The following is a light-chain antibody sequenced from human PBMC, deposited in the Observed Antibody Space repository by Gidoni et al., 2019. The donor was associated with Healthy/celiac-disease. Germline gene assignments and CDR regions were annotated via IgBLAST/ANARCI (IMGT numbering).Light chain of an antibody. CDR1: SSNIATNT. CDR3: ATWDDILDAYV. Sequence: QSVLTQAPSASGTPGQGVTISCSGSSSNIATNTLNWYQHLPGAAPKLLIYGDRQRPSGVPARFSASKSGTSASLAISGLQSEDEADYYCATWDDILDAYVFGTGTKVTVL. V-gene: IGLV1-44*01. J-gene: IGLJ1*01. CDR2: GDR.